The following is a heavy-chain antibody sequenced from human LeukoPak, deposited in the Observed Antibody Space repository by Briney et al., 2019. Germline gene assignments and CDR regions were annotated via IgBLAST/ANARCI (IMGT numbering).Heavy chain of an antibody. J-gene: IGHJ4*02. Sequence: GGSLRLSCEGSGFTFSSYAMHWVRQAPGKGLEWVAVISYDGSNKYYADSVKGRFTISRDNSKNTLYLQMNSLRAEDTAVYYCARDSGFSYYYDSSGYYPLDWGQGTLVTVSS. D-gene: IGHD3-22*01. CDR2: ISYDGSNK. CDR1: GFTFSSYA. V-gene: IGHV3-30-3*01. CDR3: ARDSGFSYYYDSSGYYPLD.